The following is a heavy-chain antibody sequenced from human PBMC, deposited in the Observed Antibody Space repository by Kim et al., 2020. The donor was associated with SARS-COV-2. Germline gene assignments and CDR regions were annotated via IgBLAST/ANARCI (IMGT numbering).Heavy chain of an antibody. CDR2: IIPIFGTA. CDR3: ARSGLRFLEWLLPSGGWFDP. V-gene: IGHV1-69*13. D-gene: IGHD3-3*01. J-gene: IGHJ5*02. CDR1: GGTFSSYA. Sequence: SVKVSCKASGGTFSSYAISWVRQAPGQGLEWMGGIIPIFGTANYAQKFQGRVTITADESTSTAYMELSSLRSEDTAVYYCARSGLRFLEWLLPSGGWFDPWGQGTLVTVSS.